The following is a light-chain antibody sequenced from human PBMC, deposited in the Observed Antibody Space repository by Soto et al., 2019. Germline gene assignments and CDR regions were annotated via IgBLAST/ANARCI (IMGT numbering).Light chain of an antibody. Sequence: EIVLTQSPGTLSLSPGESATLSCRASQSVSSSNYLAWYQQKPGQAPRLLIYGASSRATGIPDRFSGSGSGTDFILTISILEADDSAIYYCQEYGSSRTFGQGTKVEIK. V-gene: IGKV3-20*01. CDR2: GAS. J-gene: IGKJ1*01. CDR3: QEYGSSRT. CDR1: QSVSSSNY.